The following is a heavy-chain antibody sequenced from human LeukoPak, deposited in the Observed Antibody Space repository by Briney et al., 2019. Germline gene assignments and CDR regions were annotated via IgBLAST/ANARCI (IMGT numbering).Heavy chain of an antibody. Sequence: GGSLRLSCAASGFTFSSYGMHWVRQAPGKGLEWVAIIRYDGSNKYYADSVKGRFTISRDNSKNSLYLQMNSLRAEDTAVYYCAKEGRIVGATTPHFDYWGQGTLVTVCS. D-gene: IGHD1-26*01. CDR3: AKEGRIVGATTPHFDY. J-gene: IGHJ4*02. V-gene: IGHV3-30*02. CDR1: GFTFSSYG. CDR2: IRYDGSNK.